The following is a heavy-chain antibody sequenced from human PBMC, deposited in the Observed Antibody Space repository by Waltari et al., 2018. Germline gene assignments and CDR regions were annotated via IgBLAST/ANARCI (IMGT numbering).Heavy chain of an antibody. V-gene: IGHV3-33*05. J-gene: IGHJ6*02. CDR1: GFTLGTYG. CDR3: AREYSRICFHALDG. Sequence: QVHVVESGGGVVQPGGSMRLSCEASGFTLGTYGRHWVRQAPGKGLEWVAVIQYDGSIKNYADSVKGRFTISRENSKNTLYLEMKSLRAEDTAVYYCAREYSRICFHALDGWGQGTAVTVSS. CDR2: IQYDGSIK. D-gene: IGHD6-13*01.